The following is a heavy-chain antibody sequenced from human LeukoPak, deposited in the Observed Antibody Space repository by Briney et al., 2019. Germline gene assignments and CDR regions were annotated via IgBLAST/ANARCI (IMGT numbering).Heavy chain of an antibody. J-gene: IGHJ5*01. CDR2: IYPGDSDT. V-gene: IGHV5-51*01. D-gene: IGHD3-10*01. CDR3: ARRNLDPLQLHSWYDS. CDR1: GYSFNTYW. Sequence: GESLKISCEGSGYSFNTYWIAWVRQVPGKGLEWMGIIYPGDSDTRYSPCFRCHVSTSADKSITTAYLQWRRLRASDTAMYYCARRNLDPLQLHSWYDSWGPRTQVTVSS.